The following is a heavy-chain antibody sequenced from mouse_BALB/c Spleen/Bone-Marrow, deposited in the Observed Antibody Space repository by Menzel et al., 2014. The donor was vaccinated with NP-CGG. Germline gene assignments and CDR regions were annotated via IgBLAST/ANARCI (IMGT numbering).Heavy chain of an antibody. CDR2: INPYNGAT. D-gene: IGHD1-1*01. Sequence: EAQLQQSGPELVKPGASVKISCKASGYSFTGYYMHWVKQSHVKSLEWIGRINPYNGATGYNQNFKDKASLTVDKSSSTAYMELHSLTSEDSAVYYCARGIYYGGYFDYWGQGTTLTVSS. J-gene: IGHJ2*01. CDR3: ARGIYYGGYFDY. CDR1: GYSFTGYY. V-gene: IGHV1-31*01.